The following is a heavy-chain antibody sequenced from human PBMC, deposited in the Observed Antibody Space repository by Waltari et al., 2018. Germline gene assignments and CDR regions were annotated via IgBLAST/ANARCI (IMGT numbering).Heavy chain of an antibody. J-gene: IGHJ4*02. Sequence: QVQLVESGGGVVQPGRSLRLSCAASGFTFSSYGMHWVRQAPGKGLGWVAVIWYDGSNKYYADSVKGRFTISRDNSKNTLYLQMNSLRAEDTAVYYCARDPAVAMLDYWGQGTLVTVSS. CDR3: ARDPAVAMLDY. CDR1: GFTFSSYG. V-gene: IGHV3-33*01. D-gene: IGHD6-19*01. CDR2: IWYDGSNK.